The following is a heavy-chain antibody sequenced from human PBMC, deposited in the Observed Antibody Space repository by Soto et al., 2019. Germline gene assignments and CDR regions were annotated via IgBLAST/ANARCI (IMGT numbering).Heavy chain of an antibody. CDR1: GFTFSSYA. V-gene: IGHV3-30-3*01. CDR3: ARDQTTVVRYFDY. CDR2: ISYDGSNK. D-gene: IGHD4-17*01. J-gene: IGHJ4*02. Sequence: GGSLRLSCAASGFTFSSYAMHWVRQAPGKGLEWVAVISYDGSNKYYADSVKGRFTISRDNSKNTLYLQMNSLRAEDTAVYYCARDQTTVVRYFDYWGQGTLVTVSS.